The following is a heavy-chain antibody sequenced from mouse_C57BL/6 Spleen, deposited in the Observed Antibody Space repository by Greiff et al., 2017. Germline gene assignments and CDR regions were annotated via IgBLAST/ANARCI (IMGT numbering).Heavy chain of an antibody. CDR2: IRNKANGYTT. V-gene: IGHV7-3*01. CDR1: GFTFTDYY. D-gene: IGHD2-5*01. J-gene: IGHJ4*01. Sequence: DVKLVESGGGLVQPGGSLSLSCAASGFTFTDYYMSWVRQPPGKALEWLGFIRNKANGYTTGYSASVKGRFTISRDNSQSILYLQMNALRAEDSATYYCARSLAYSNYGGIYAMDYWGQGTSVTVSS. CDR3: ARSLAYSNYGGIYAMDY.